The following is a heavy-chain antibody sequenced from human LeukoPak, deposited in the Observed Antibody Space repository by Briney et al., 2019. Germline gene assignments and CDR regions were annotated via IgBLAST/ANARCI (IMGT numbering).Heavy chain of an antibody. J-gene: IGHJ4*02. CDR3: ARASIAVAKYYFDY. Sequence: SETLSLTCTVSGGSISSYYWSWIRQPPGKGLGWIGYIYYSGSTNYNPSLKSRVTISVDTSKNQFSLKLSSVTAADTAVYYCARASIAVAKYYFDYWGQGTLVTVSS. V-gene: IGHV4-59*01. CDR2: IYYSGST. CDR1: GGSISSYY. D-gene: IGHD6-19*01.